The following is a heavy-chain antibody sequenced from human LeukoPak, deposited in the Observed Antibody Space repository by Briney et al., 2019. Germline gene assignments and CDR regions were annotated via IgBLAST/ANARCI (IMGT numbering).Heavy chain of an antibody. Sequence: GGSLRFSCAASGFTFSSYSMNWVRQAPGKGLEWVSSISSSSSYIYYADSVKGRFTISRDNAKNSLYLQMNSLRAEDTAVYYCARVAATIPYYYYMDVWGKGTTVTISS. CDR2: ISSSSSYI. CDR3: ARVAATIPYYYYMDV. J-gene: IGHJ6*03. V-gene: IGHV3-21*01. D-gene: IGHD5-12*01. CDR1: GFTFSSYS.